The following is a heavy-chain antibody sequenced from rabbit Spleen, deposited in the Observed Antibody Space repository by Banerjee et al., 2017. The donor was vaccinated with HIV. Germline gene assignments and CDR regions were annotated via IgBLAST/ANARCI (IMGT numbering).Heavy chain of an antibody. CDR3: ARAYGSSSGYFYL. J-gene: IGHJ6*01. CDR1: GFDFSNKAV. CDR2: INAITGKA. D-gene: IGHD1-1*01. V-gene: IGHV1S45*01. Sequence: QEQLVESGGGLVQPEGSLTLTCKASGFDFSNKAVMCWVRQAPGKGLEWIACINAITGKAVYASWAKGRFTFSKTSSTTVTLQMTSVTVADTAIYFCARAYGSSSGYFYLWGPGTLVTVS.